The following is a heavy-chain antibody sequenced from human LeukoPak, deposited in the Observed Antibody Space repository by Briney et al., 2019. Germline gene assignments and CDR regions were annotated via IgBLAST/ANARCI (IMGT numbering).Heavy chain of an antibody. J-gene: IGHJ4*02. CDR3: ARGDGYNYFNY. V-gene: IGHV3-23*01. Sequence: GGSLRLSCAASGFTFSTYAMSWVRQAPGKGLGWVSAISSSGDTTYCADSVKGRFSISRDNSKNTLYLQMNSLRAEDTAVYYCARGDGYNYFNYWGQGTLVTVSS. CDR2: ISSSGDTT. D-gene: IGHD5-12*01. CDR1: GFTFSTYA.